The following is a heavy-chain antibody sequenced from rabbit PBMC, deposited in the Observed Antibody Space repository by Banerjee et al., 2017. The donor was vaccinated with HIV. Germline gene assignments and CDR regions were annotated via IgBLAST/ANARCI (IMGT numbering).Heavy chain of an antibody. V-gene: IGHV1S40*01. CDR1: GFSFSNKCV. CDR2: IYAGSSGST. D-gene: IGHD4-1*01. CDR3: ARDLAGVIGWNFKL. J-gene: IGHJ4*01. Sequence: QSLEESGGDLVKPGASLTLTCTASGFSFSNKCVMCWVRQAPGKGLEWIACIYAGSSGSTWYASWAKGRFTVSKTSSTTVTLQMTSLTAADTATYFCARDLAGVIGWNFKLWGPGTLVTVS.